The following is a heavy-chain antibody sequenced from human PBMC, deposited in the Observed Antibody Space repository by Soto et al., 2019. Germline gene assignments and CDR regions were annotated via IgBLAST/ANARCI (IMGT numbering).Heavy chain of an antibody. CDR3: ARVLSVHPDSWSGWFDY. CDR1: GGSINSGDYY. D-gene: IGHD3-3*01. J-gene: IGHJ4*02. CDR2: IYYSGST. V-gene: IGHV4-30-4*01. Sequence: QVQLQESGPGLVKPSQTLSLTCTVSGGSINSGDYYWSWLRQPPGKGLEWIGYIYYSGSTYYNPSLKSRVTISVDTSKNQFSLKVSSVTAADTAVYYCARVLSVHPDSWSGWFDYWGQGTLVIVSS.